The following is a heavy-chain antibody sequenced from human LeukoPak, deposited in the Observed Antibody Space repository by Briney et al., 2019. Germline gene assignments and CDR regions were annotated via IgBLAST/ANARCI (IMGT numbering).Heavy chain of an antibody. CDR2: ISYDGSNK. V-gene: IGHV3-30*03. Sequence: PGGSLRLSCAASGFTFSSYGMHWVRQAPGKGLEWVAVISYDGSNKYYADSVKGRFTISRDNSKNTLYLQMNSLRAEDTAVYYCARHHYDSSGYYLFYFDYWGQGTLVTVSS. CDR3: ARHHYDSSGYYLFYFDY. CDR1: GFTFSSYG. D-gene: IGHD3-22*01. J-gene: IGHJ4*02.